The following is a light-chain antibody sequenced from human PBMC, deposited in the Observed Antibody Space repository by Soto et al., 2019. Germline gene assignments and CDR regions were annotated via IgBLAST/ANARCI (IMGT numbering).Light chain of an antibody. CDR3: QHYSTWLWT. V-gene: IGKV3-15*01. Sequence: EIVMTQSPATLSVSSGERATLSCRASQSVSSKLAWYQQKPGQGPRLLIYGASTRATGIPARFSGSGSGTEFTLSISSLQSEDFAVYYCQHYSTWLWTFGQGTKVEIK. CDR2: GAS. CDR1: QSVSSK. J-gene: IGKJ1*01.